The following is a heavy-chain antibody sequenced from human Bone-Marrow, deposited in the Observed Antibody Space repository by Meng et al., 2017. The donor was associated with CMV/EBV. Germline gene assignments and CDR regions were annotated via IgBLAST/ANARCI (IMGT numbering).Heavy chain of an antibody. CDR2: INPNSGGT. CDR1: GFTFTGYY. Sequence: ASVKVSCKASGFTFTGYYMHWVRQAPGQGLEWMGWINPNSGGTNYAQKFQGRVTMTRDTSISTAYMELSRLRSDDTAVYYCARDGPGRFLDQTPSGGMDVWGRGTTVTVSS. D-gene: IGHD3/OR15-3a*01. J-gene: IGHJ6*02. CDR3: ARDGPGRFLDQTPSGGMDV. V-gene: IGHV1-2*02.